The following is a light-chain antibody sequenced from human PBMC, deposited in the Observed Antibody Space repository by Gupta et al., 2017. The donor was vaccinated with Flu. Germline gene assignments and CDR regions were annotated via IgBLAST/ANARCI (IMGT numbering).Light chain of an antibody. CDR1: NSDIGKYNC. Sequence: QSALTQTASVSGSPGQSITITCTGTNSDIGKYNCVSWYQQHPGKAPKLMIYEVSHRPSGVSKRFSGSKSGDTASLTISVLQAEDEAHYYCCSCRSDNTRVFNTHVFGTGTKVTVL. CDR2: EVS. CDR3: CSCRSDNTRVFNTHV. J-gene: IGLJ1*01. V-gene: IGLV2-14*01.